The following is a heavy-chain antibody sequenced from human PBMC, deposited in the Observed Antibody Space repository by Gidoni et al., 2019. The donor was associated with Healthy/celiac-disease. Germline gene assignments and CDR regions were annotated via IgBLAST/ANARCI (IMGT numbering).Heavy chain of an antibody. CDR1: GYTFTSYG. Sequence: QVQLVQSGAEVKKPGASVKVSCKASGYTFTSYGISWVRQAPGQGLEWMGWISAYKSNTNYAQKLQGRVTMTTDTSTSTAYMELRSLRSDDTAVYYCARDEYYYDSSGYYPLDYWGQGTLVTVSS. CDR2: ISAYKSNT. V-gene: IGHV1-18*01. D-gene: IGHD3-22*01. CDR3: ARDEYYYDSSGYYPLDY. J-gene: IGHJ4*02.